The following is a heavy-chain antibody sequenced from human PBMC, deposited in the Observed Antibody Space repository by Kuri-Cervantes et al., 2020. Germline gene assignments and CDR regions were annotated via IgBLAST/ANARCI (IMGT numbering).Heavy chain of an antibody. V-gene: IGHV3-33*01. CDR3: ARDLNFEIILTGYYKPDYYGMDV. J-gene: IGHJ6*02. Sequence: GESLKISCAASGFTFSSYGMHWVRQAPGKGLEWVAVIWYDGSNKYYADSVKGRFTISRDNSKNTLYLQMNSLRAEDTAVYYCARDLNFEIILTGYYKPDYYGMDVWGQGTTVTVSS. D-gene: IGHD3-9*01. CDR1: GFTFSSYG. CDR2: IWYDGSNK.